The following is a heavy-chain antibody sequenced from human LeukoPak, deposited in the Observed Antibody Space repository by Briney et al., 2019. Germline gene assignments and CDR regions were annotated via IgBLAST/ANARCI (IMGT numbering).Heavy chain of an antibody. CDR2: ISSSSSTI. D-gene: IGHD6-13*01. CDR1: GFTFSSYS. CDR3: ARVRGSLLDYYYMDV. J-gene: IGHJ6*03. Sequence: PGGSLRLSCAASGFTFSSYSMNWVRQAPGKGLEWVSYISSSSSTIYYADSVKGRFTISRDNAKNSLYLQMNSLRAEDTAVYYCARVRGSLLDYYYMDVWGKGTTVTVSS. V-gene: IGHV3-48*04.